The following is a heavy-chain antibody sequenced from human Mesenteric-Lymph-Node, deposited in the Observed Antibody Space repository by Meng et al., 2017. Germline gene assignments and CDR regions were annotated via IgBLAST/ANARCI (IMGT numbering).Heavy chain of an antibody. J-gene: IGHJ2*01. V-gene: IGHV4-4*07. CDR3: ARVYWGSRWYFDL. D-gene: IGHD2-8*02. CDR1: GGSISGYH. CDR2: VYSTGST. Sequence: QVKESGPGRLKPSETLSLTCPVSGGSISGYHWSWIRQPAGKGLEWIGRVYSTGSTNYNPSLQSRVTFSVDTSKNQFSLSLTSVTAADTAVYYCARVYWGSRWYFDLWGRGTLVTVSS.